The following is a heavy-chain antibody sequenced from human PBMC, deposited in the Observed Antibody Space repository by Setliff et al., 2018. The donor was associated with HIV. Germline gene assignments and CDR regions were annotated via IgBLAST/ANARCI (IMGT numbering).Heavy chain of an antibody. Sequence: KPSETLSLTCAVYGGSLSGYHWSWIRQSPEKGLEWIGEINHSGSTNYNPSLKSRVTMSVDTSKNQFSLKLTSVTAADTAVYYCGRQGAVTGHSFDFWGQGALVTVSS. J-gene: IGHJ4*02. CDR1: GGSLSGYH. CDR3: GRQGAVTGHSFDF. D-gene: IGHD6-19*01. V-gene: IGHV4-34*01. CDR2: INHSGST.